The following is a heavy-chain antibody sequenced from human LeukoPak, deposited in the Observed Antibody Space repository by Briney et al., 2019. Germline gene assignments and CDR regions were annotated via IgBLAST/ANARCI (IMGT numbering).Heavy chain of an antibody. Sequence: SETLSLTCTVSGASITNSLYYWGWIRQPPGKGLEWIATVYYTGSTHYNPSLKSRVTISIDTSKSHFSLKLRSVTAADMAVYYCARQDFGSGIVPGYWGQGTLVTVSS. CDR2: VYYTGST. V-gene: IGHV4-39*01. CDR1: GASITNSLYY. CDR3: ARQDFGSGIVPGY. J-gene: IGHJ4*02. D-gene: IGHD3-10*01.